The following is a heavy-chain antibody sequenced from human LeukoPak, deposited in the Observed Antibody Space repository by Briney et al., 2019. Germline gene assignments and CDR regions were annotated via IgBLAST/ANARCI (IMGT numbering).Heavy chain of an antibody. CDR3: ASGYSSSWYSAFDI. J-gene: IGHJ3*02. CDR1: GFTFSSYS. Sequence: GGSLRLSCAASGFTFSSYSMNWVRLAPGKGLEWVSYISSSSSTIYYADSVKGRFTISRDNAKNSLYLQMNSLRAEDTAVYYCASGYSSSWYSAFDIWGQGTMVTVSS. CDR2: ISSSSSTI. D-gene: IGHD6-13*01. V-gene: IGHV3-48*04.